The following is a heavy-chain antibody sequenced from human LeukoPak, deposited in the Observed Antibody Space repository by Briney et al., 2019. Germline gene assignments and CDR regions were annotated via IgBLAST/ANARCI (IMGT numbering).Heavy chain of an antibody. CDR3: ARGPRRYCSGGSCYRIPFDY. V-gene: IGHV4-34*01. J-gene: IGHJ4*02. CDR1: GGSFSGYY. D-gene: IGHD2-15*01. CDR2: INHSGST. Sequence: SETLSLTCAVYGGSFSGYYWSWIRQPPGKGLEWIGEINHSGSTNYNPSLKSRVTISVDTSKNQFSRKLSSVTAADTAVYYCARGPRRYCSGGSCYRIPFDYWGQGTLVTVSS.